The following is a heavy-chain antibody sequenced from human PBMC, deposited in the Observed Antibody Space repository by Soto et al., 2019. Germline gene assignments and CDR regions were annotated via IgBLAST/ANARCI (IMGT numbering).Heavy chain of an antibody. J-gene: IGHJ3*01. CDR3: AHTYSSSPDDGFDV. V-gene: IGHV2-5*02. CDR1: GFSLNTCCVG. Sequence: QITLKASGHTLVKPTQMLTLTCTFSGFSLNTCCVGVGWIRQPPGGALEWLVLIYWDDDKRYSPFLRSRLTITKDTSKNQVVLTLTTIEPLDTGTYYFAHTYSSSPDDGFDVWRQGTRVTVSS. D-gene: IGHD6-6*01. CDR2: IYWDDDK.